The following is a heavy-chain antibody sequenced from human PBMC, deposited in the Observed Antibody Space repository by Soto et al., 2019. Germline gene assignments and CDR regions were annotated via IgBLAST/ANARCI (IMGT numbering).Heavy chain of an antibody. CDR3: AREWPRDY. J-gene: IGHJ4*02. CDR1: GGSISSSSYY. CDR2: IYYSGST. V-gene: IGHV4-39*02. Sequence: SETLSLTCTVSGGSISSSSYYWGWIRQPPGKGLEWIGSIYYSGSTYYNPSLKSRVTISVDTSKNQFSLKLSSVTAADTAVYYCAREWPRDYWGQGTLVTVSS. D-gene: IGHD5-12*01.